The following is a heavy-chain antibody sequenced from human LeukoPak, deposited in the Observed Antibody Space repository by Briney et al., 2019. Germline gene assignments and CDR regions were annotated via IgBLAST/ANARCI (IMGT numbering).Heavy chain of an antibody. CDR3: ARDRGYFDY. J-gene: IGHJ4*02. Sequence: SXXASXXTVSSNYMSWVRQAPGKGLEWVSVIYSGGSTYYADSVKGRFTISRDNSKNTLYLQMNSLRAEDTAVYYCARDRGYFDYWGQGTLVTVSS. CDR1: XXTVSSNY. CDR2: IYSGGST. V-gene: IGHV3-66*01. D-gene: IGHD3-10*01.